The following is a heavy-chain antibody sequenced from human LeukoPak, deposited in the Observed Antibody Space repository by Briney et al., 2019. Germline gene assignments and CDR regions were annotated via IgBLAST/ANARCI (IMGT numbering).Heavy chain of an antibody. V-gene: IGHV1-69*05. CDR1: GGSLSSYA. CDR3: ARLADYFDY. Sequence: SVKVSCKASGGSLSSYAISWVRQAPVQELEWMRRILPILSTANYAQKLQRRVTITTDESTSTAYMELSSLRSEDTAVYYCARLADYFDYWGQGTLVTVSS. CDR2: ILPILSTA. J-gene: IGHJ4*02.